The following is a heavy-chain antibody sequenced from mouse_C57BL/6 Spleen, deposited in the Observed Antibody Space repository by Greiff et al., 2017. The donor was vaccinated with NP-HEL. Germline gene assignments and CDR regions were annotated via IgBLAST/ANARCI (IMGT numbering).Heavy chain of an antibody. CDR3: ARKGLGSAMDY. CDR1: GYTFTDYY. CDR2: INPYNGGT. D-gene: IGHD1-1*01. Sequence: EVQLHQSGPVLVKPGASVKMSCKASGYTFTDYYMNWVKQSHGTSLEWIGVINPYNGGTNYNQQFKGKATLTVDKSSSTAYMELNSLTSEDSEVYSCARKGLGSAMDYWGQGTSVTVSS. V-gene: IGHV1-19*01. J-gene: IGHJ4*01.